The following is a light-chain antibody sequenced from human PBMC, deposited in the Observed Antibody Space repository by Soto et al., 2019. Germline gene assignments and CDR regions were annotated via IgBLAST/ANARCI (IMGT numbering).Light chain of an antibody. V-gene: IGLV8-61*01. CDR3: VLYMGSGSHWV. J-gene: IGLJ3*02. CDR1: SGSVSTSYY. Sequence: QTVVTQEPSFSVSPGGTVTLTCGLSSGSVSTSYYPSWYQQTPGQAPRTLIYSTNTRSSGVPDRFSGFILGNKAALTITGAQADDESDYYCVLYMGSGSHWVFGGGTKLTVL. CDR2: STN.